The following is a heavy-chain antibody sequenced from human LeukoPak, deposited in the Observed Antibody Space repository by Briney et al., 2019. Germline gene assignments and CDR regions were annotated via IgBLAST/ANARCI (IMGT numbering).Heavy chain of an antibody. CDR2: ILPIFGTA. J-gene: IGHJ4*02. V-gene: IGHV1-69*01. Sequence: SVKVSCKASLGSFSSYAISWVRQAPGQGLEWMGGILPIFGTANYAQNFQGRVTITADESTSTAYMELSSLRSEDTAVYYCARDAAPTIFGVVTLDYWGQGTLVTVSS. D-gene: IGHD3-3*01. CDR1: LGSFSSYA. CDR3: ARDAAPTIFGVVTLDY.